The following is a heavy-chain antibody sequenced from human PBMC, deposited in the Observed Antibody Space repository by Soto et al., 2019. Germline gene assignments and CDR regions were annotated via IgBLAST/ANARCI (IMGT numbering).Heavy chain of an antibody. CDR2: IYYSGST. CDR1: GGSISSGGYY. Sequence: SETLSLTCTVSGGSISSGGYYWSWIRQHPGKGLEWIGYIYYSGSTYYNPSLKSRVTISVDTSKNQFSLKLSSVTAADTAVYYCARVATVGATPLGGYYYGMDVWGQGTTVTVSS. V-gene: IGHV4-31*03. D-gene: IGHD1-26*01. J-gene: IGHJ6*02. CDR3: ARVATVGATPLGGYYYGMDV.